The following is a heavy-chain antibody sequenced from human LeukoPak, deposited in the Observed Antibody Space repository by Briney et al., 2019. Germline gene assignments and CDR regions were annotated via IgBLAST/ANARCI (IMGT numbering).Heavy chain of an antibody. CDR3: ARQDGFAEYYFDC. CDR1: GYRFTSYW. J-gene: IGHJ4*02. D-gene: IGHD3-10*01. V-gene: IGHV5-51*01. Sequence: GEPLKISCKGSGYRFTSYWIVWVRQMPGKGLEWMVIIDASDTDNRYSPCFQGHVTIAADKSISTAYLQWSSVKASDTDMYYCARQDGFAEYYFDCWGQGTVVTVSS. CDR2: IDASDTDN.